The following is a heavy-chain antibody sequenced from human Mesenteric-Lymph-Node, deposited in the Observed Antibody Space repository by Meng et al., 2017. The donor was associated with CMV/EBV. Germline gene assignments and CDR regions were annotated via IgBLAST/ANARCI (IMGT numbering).Heavy chain of an antibody. Sequence: SETLSLTCTVSGYSISSGYYWGWIRQPPGKGLEWVGSIYHSGSTYYNPSLKSRVTISVDTSKNQFSLKLSSVTAADTAVYYCARAFTAWDYYYGLDVWGQGTTVTVSS. J-gene: IGHJ6*02. V-gene: IGHV4-38-2*02. CDR3: ARAFTAWDYYYGLDV. D-gene: IGHD5-18*01. CDR1: GYSISSGYY. CDR2: IYHSGST.